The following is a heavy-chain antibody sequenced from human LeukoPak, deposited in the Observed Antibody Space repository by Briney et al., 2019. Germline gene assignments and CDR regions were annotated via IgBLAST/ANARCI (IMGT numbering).Heavy chain of an antibody. Sequence: GGSLRLSCATSGFVFSKNGMHWVRQAPGKGLEWVAFIRHDESNKYYADSVKGRFTISRDNAKNSLYLEMNSLRADDTAVYYCARDDILTGSDSSYGMDVWGQGTTVTVSS. CDR2: IRHDESNK. CDR3: ARDDILTGSDSSYGMDV. D-gene: IGHD3-9*01. J-gene: IGHJ6*02. CDR1: GFVFSKNG. V-gene: IGHV3-30*02.